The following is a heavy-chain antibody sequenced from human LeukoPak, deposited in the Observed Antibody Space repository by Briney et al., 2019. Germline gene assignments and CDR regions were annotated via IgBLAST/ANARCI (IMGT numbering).Heavy chain of an antibody. CDR2: VSKDGSIK. Sequence: PGGSLRLSCAASGFTFRNYAMHRVRQAPGKGLEWVAVVSKDGSIKHFADSVKGRFTISRDNSKNTMYLQISSLRPEDTAVYYCARNDNGEYYFDFWGQGTLVTVSS. CDR3: ARNDNGEYYFDF. V-gene: IGHV3-30-3*01. D-gene: IGHD4-17*01. J-gene: IGHJ4*02. CDR1: GFTFRNYA.